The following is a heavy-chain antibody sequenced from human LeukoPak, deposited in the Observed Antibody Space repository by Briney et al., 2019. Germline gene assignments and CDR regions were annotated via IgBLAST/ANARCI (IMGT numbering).Heavy chain of an antibody. V-gene: IGHV1-69*04. CDR1: GGTFSSYA. CDR3: ASLGTNLFDP. CDR2: IIPILGIA. Sequence: GASVKVSCKASGGTFSSYATSWVRQAPGQGLEWMGRIIPILGIANYAQKFQGRVTITADKSTSTAYMELSSLRSEDTAVYYCASLGTNLFDPWGQGTLVTVSS. J-gene: IGHJ5*02. D-gene: IGHD1-14*01.